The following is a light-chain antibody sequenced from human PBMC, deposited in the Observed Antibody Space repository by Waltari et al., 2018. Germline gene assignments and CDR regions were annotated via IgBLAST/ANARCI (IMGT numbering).Light chain of an antibody. CDR1: QSISSY. J-gene: IGKJ4*01. V-gene: IGKV1-39*01. Sequence: DIQMTQSPSSLSASVGDRVTITCRASQSISSYLNWYQQKPGKAPKLLIYAASSLQSGVPSRCSGSGSGTDFTLTISSLQPEDFATYYCQQSYSTYELTFGGGTKVEIK. CDR2: AAS. CDR3: QQSYSTYELT.